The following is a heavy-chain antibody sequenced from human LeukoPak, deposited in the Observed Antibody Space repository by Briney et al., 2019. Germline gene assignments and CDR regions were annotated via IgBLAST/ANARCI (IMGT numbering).Heavy chain of an antibody. CDR1: GGTFSSYA. V-gene: IGHV1-69*04. D-gene: IGHD2-21*02. J-gene: IGHJ4*02. CDR2: IIPIFGIA. CDR3: ASSRDVLTGVFDY. Sequence: VASVKVSCKASGGTFSSYAISWVRQAPGQGLEWMGRIIPIFGIANYAQKFQGRVTITADKSTSTAYMELSSLRSEDTAVYYCASSRDVLTGVFDYWGQGTLVTVSS.